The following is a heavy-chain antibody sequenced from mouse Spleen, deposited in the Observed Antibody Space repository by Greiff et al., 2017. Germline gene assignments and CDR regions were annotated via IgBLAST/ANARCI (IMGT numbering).Heavy chain of an antibody. J-gene: IGHJ2*01. Sequence: QVQLQQPGAELVKPGASVKLSCKASGYTFTSYWMHWVKQRPGQGLEWIGMIHPNSGSTNYNEKFKGKATLTVDKSSSTAYMQLSSLTAEDSAVYYCARSGVLFDYWGQGTTLTVSS. CDR3: ARSGVLFDY. D-gene: IGHD4-1*01. CDR1: GYTFTSYW. V-gene: IGHV1-64*01. CDR2: IHPNSGST.